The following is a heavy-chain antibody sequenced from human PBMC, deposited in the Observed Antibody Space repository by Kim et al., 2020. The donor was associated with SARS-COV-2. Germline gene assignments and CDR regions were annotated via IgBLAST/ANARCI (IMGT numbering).Heavy chain of an antibody. D-gene: IGHD3-22*01. J-gene: IGHJ4*02. CDR1: GYTFTSYG. CDR3: ARGPPPDYYDRSGYCLFDY. V-gene: IGHV1-18*01. Sequence: ASVKVSCKASGYTFTSYGISWVRQAPGQGLEWMGWISAYNGNTNYAQKLQGRVTMTTDTSTSTAYMELRSLRSDDTAVYYCARGPPPDYYDRSGYCLFDYWGQGTLVTVSS. CDR2: ISAYNGNT.